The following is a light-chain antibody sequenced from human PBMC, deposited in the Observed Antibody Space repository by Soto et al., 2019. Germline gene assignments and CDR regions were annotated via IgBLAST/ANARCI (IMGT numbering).Light chain of an antibody. CDR2: AAS. V-gene: IGKV1-39*01. J-gene: IGKJ1*01. CDR3: QQSFRARS. Sequence: DIQMTQSPASLSASVRDRVTISCRASQSISGYLNWYQQKPGKAPDLLISAASTLQTGVPSRFSGSGFGTEFTLSISSLQPEDFATYYCQQSFRARSFGQGTKVDIK. CDR1: QSISGY.